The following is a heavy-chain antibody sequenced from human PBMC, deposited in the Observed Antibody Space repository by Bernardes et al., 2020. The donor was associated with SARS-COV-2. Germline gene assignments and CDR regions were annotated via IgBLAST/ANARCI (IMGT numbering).Heavy chain of an antibody. D-gene: IGHD4-17*01. CDR2: ISFDGSNK. CDR3: ARDWDYGESGYYYGVDV. J-gene: IGHJ6*02. CDR1: GFVFSDSA. V-gene: IGHV3-30-3*01. Sequence: GGSLRLSCEASGFVFSDSAIHWVRQASGKGLEWVAFISFDGSNKYYADSVKGQFTISRDNSRNTLYLLMNSLRPEDTAVYYCARDWDYGESGYYYGVDVWGQGTTVTVSS.